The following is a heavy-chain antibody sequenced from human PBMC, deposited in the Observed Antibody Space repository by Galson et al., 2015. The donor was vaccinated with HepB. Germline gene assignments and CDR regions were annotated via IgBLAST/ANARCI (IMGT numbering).Heavy chain of an antibody. CDR1: GYTFTSYA. Sequence: SVKVSCKASGYTFTSYAMHWVRRAPGQRLEWMGWINAGNGNTKYSQKFQGRVTITRDTSASTAYMELSSLRSEDTAVYYCARGLGVRGVIIPYFDYWGQRTLVTVSS. J-gene: IGHJ4*02. CDR2: INAGNGNT. D-gene: IGHD3-10*01. V-gene: IGHV1-3*01. CDR3: ARGLGVRGVIIPYFDY.